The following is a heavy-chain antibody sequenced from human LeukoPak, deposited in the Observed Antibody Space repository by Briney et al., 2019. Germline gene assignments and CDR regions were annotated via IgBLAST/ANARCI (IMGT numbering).Heavy chain of an antibody. Sequence: PSETLSLTCAVYGGSFSGYYWSWIRQPPGKGLEWIGEINHSGSTNYNPSLKSRVTISVDTSKNQFSLKLSSVTAADTAVYYCARSHYDSSGSNAFDIWGQGTMVTVSS. CDR1: GGSFSGYY. V-gene: IGHV4-34*01. J-gene: IGHJ3*02. CDR3: ARSHYDSSGSNAFDI. D-gene: IGHD3-22*01. CDR2: INHSGST.